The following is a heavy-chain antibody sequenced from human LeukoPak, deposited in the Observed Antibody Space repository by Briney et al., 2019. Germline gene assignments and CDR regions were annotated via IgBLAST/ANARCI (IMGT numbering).Heavy chain of an antibody. J-gene: IGHJ4*02. CDR1: GFTFSSYG. V-gene: IGHV3-30*02. CDR2: IRYDGSNK. Sequence: GGSLRLSCAASGFTFSSYGMHWVRQAPGKGLEWVAFIRYDGSNKYYADSVKGRFTISRDNSKNTLYLQMNSLRAEDTAVYYCARFSGVEMATPFDYWGQGTLVTVSS. D-gene: IGHD5-24*01. CDR3: ARFSGVEMATPFDY.